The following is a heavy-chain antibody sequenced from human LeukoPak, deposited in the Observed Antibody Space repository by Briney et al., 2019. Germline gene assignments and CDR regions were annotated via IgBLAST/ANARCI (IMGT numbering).Heavy chain of an antibody. CDR2: INHSGST. V-gene: IGHV4-39*07. CDR1: GGSISTSNYH. CDR3: ARGTRGYSYGPRHFDY. Sequence: PSEILSLTCSVSGGSISTSNYHWGWIRQPPGKGLEWIGEINHSGSTNYNPSLKSRVTISVDTSKNQFSLKLSSVTAADTAVYYCARGTRGYSYGPRHFDYWGQGTLVTVSS. D-gene: IGHD5-18*01. J-gene: IGHJ4*02.